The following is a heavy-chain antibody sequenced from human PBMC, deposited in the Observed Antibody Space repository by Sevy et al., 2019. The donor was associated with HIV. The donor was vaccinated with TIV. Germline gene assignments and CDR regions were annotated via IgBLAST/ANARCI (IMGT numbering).Heavy chain of an antibody. D-gene: IGHD2-2*01. J-gene: IGHJ4*02. CDR3: AKSDAFCSGTSCYFDY. V-gene: IGHV3-30*02. CDR2: IRYDGSNK. CDR1: GFTFSSYG. Sequence: GGSLRLSCAASGFTFSSYGMHWVRQAPGKGLEWVAFIRYDGSNKYYADSVKGRFTISRDNSRNTLYLQMNSLRAEDTAVYSCAKSDAFCSGTSCYFDYWGQGTLVTVSS.